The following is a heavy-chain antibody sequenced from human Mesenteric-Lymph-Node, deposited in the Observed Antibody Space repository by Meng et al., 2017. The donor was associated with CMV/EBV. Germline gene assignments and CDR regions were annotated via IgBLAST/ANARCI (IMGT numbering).Heavy chain of an antibody. CDR1: FSSYA. J-gene: IGHJ4*02. Sequence: FSSYAMSWVRQAPGKGLEWVSAISGSGGSTYYADSVKGRFTISRDNSKNTLYLQMNSLRAEDTAVYYCAKEAGIDYCSSTSCPFDCWGQGTLVTVSS. D-gene: IGHD2-2*01. CDR3: AKEAGIDYCSSTSCPFDC. CDR2: ISGSGGST. V-gene: IGHV3-23*01.